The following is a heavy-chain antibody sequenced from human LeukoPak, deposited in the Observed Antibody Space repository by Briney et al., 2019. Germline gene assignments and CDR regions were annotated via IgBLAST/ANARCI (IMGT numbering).Heavy chain of an antibody. CDR1: EFTFSDYY. V-gene: IGHV3-11*01. D-gene: IGHD6-13*01. CDR2: ISYSGDTI. J-gene: IGHJ4*02. CDR3: ARLGIIAAAGSHDY. Sequence: GGSLRLSCAASEFTFSDYYMSWMRQAPGKGLEWVSYISYSGDTIYYADSVKGRFTVSRDNAKNSLYLQMNSLRAEDTAVYYCARLGIIAAAGSHDYWGQGTLVTVSS.